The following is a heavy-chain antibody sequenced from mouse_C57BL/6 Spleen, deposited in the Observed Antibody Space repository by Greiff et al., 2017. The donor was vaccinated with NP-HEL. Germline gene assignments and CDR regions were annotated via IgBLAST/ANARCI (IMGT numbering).Heavy chain of an antibody. Sequence: EVHLVESGGGLVKPGGSLKLSCAASGFTFSDYGMHWVRQAPEKGLEWVAYISSGSSTIYYADTVKGRFTISRDNAKNTLFLQMTSLRSEDTAMYYCARHRNYYFDYWGQGTTLTVSS. CDR2: ISSGSSTI. V-gene: IGHV5-17*01. CDR3: ARHRNYYFDY. J-gene: IGHJ2*01. D-gene: IGHD2-1*01. CDR1: GFTFSDYG.